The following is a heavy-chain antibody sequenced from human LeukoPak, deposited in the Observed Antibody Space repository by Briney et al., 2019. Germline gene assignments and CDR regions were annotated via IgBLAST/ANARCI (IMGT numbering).Heavy chain of an antibody. CDR3: ARDLYDSSGMADY. CDR2: IYSGGST. Sequence: GGSLRLSCAASGFTVSSNYMSWVRQAPGKGLEWVSVIYSGGSTYYADSVKGRFTISRDNSKNTLYLQMNSLRAEDTAVYYCARDLYDSSGMADYWGQGTLVTVSS. V-gene: IGHV3-66*01. J-gene: IGHJ4*02. CDR1: GFTVSSNY. D-gene: IGHD3-22*01.